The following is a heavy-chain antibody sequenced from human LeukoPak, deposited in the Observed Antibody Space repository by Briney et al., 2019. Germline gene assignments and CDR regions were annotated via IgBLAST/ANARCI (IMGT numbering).Heavy chain of an antibody. CDR2: INAGNGNT. Sequence: ASVKVSCKASGYTFTSYAMHWVRQAPGQRLEWMGWINAGNGNTKYSQKFQGRVTITRDTSASTAYMELSSLRSEDTAVYYCARAVPTRVTGGYFDYWGQGTLVTVPS. V-gene: IGHV1-3*01. D-gene: IGHD2-21*02. J-gene: IGHJ4*02. CDR1: GYTFTSYA. CDR3: ARAVPTRVTGGYFDY.